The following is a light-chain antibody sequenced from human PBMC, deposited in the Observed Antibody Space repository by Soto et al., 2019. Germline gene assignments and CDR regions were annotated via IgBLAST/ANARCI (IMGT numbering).Light chain of an antibody. CDR2: GVS. CDR1: SSDVGSYNR. Sequence: QSALTQPPSVSGSPGQSVSISCTGTSSDVGSYNRVSWYQQPPGTAPKLMIYGVSNRPSGVPDRFSGSKSGNTASLTISGLQAEDEADYYCSSFTSSSTRVFGGGTKLTVL. CDR3: SSFTSSSTRV. V-gene: IGLV2-18*02. J-gene: IGLJ3*02.